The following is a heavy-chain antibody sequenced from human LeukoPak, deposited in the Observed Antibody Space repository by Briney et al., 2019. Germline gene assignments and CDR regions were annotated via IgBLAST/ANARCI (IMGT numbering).Heavy chain of an antibody. J-gene: IGHJ4*02. V-gene: IGHV3-23*01. CDR2: ISSPADTI. CDR1: GFTFSTYV. CDR3: ARAPSHRGFDY. Sequence: GGSLRLSCAASGFTFSTYVMAWVRQTPGKGLEWVSVISSPADTIYYADFVRGRFTISRDNSKYTLYLYLNSLRVDDTAVYYCARAPSHRGFDYWGQGTLVTVSS.